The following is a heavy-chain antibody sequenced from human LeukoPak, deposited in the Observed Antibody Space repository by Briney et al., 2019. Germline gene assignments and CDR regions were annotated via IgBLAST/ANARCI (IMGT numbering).Heavy chain of an antibody. CDR1: GFTFSRYE. D-gene: IGHD3-10*02. Sequence: GGSLRLSCAASGFTFSRYEVNWVRQGLGKGLEWVSYISSSGSTIYYADSVKRRFTISRDNAKNSLYLQMNSLRAEDTAVYYCAELGITMIGGVWGKGTTVTISS. CDR3: AELGITMIGGV. V-gene: IGHV3-48*03. J-gene: IGHJ6*04. CDR2: ISSSGSTI.